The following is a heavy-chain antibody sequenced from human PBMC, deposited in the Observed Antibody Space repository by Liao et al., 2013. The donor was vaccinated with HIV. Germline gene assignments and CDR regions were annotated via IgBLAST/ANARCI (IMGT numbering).Heavy chain of an antibody. Sequence: QVQLQESGPGLVKPSETLSLTCSVSGGSISSYYWSWIRQPAGKGLEWIGRIYTSGSTNYSPSLKSRVTMSIDTSKNQFSLKLSSVTAADTAVYYCAAEYYYDNSRDYWGRGNPWSPSPQ. J-gene: IGHJ4*02. V-gene: IGHV4-4*07. CDR1: GGSISSYY. D-gene: IGHD3-22*01. CDR3: AAEYYYDNSRDY. CDR2: IYTSGST.